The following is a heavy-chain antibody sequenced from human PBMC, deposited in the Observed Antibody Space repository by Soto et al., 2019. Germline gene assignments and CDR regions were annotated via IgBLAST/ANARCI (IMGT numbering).Heavy chain of an antibody. CDR3: ARGGAAVTERHYYCYAMDV. CDR1: GFTFNTYA. Sequence: EVQLLESGGGLVQPGGSLRLSCAASGFTFNTYAMTWVRQSPGKGLDGASGLSGYGGNAYYPDSVKGLFNISRDYSAMRLYRQMYTTSAEDTALYYCARGGAAVTERHYYCYAMDVWGQGTTVTVSS. J-gene: IGHJ6*02. D-gene: IGHD1-1*01. CDR2: LSGYGGNA. V-gene: IGHV3-23*01.